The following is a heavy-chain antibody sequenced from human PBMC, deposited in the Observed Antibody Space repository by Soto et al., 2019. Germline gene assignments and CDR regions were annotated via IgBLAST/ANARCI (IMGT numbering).Heavy chain of an antibody. CDR3: ARRDCSGGSCYSFYYYGMDV. D-gene: IGHD2-15*01. V-gene: IGHV4-31*03. Sequence: QVQLQESGPGLLKPSQTLSLTCTVSGGSISSGGDYWSWIRQHPGKGLEWSGYIYYSGSTHYHQYLESRVTISVDKSKNQFSLKLSSVTAADTAVYYCARRDCSGGSCYSFYYYGMDVWGQGTTVTVSS. CDR1: GGSISSGGDY. J-gene: IGHJ6*02. CDR2: IYYSGST.